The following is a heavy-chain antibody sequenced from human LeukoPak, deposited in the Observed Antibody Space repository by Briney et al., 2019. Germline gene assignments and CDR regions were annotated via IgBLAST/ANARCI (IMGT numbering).Heavy chain of an antibody. CDR2: ISSSSNNI. CDR1: GFTFSDYY. Sequence: GGSLRLSCAASGFTFSDYYMTWIRQAPGKGLEWVSYISSSSNNIHYANSVRGRFTISRDNARNSVYLQMNSLRAEDTAIYYCARAAGWFDPWGQGTLVTVSS. V-gene: IGHV3-11*01. J-gene: IGHJ5*02. CDR3: ARAAGWFDP.